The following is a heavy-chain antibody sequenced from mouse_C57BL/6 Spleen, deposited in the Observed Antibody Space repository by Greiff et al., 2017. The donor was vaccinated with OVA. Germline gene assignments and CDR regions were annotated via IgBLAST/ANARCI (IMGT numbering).Heavy chain of an antibody. Sequence: QVHVKQSGAELVKPGASVKLSCKASGYTFTSYWMHWVKQRPGRGLEWIGRIDPNSGGTKYNEKFKSKATLTVDKPSSTAYMQLSSLRSEDSAVYYCARTGIYYYGSSYGAMDYWGQGTSVTVSS. CDR1: GYTFTSYW. J-gene: IGHJ4*01. D-gene: IGHD1-1*01. CDR3: ARTGIYYYGSSYGAMDY. CDR2: IDPNSGGT. V-gene: IGHV1-72*01.